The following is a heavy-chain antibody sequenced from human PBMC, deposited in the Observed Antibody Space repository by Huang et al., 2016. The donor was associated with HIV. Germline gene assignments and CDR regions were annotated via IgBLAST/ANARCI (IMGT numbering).Heavy chain of an antibody. Sequence: QVQLVQSGAEVKKPGSSVKVSCKASGGTFSSYAISWVRQAPGQGLEGMGGISPILGTANYAQKFQGRVTITADESTSTAYMELSSLRSEDTAVYYCARVESRRYYDSSGYYYWGQGTLVTVSS. CDR1: GGTFSSYA. V-gene: IGHV1-69*01. D-gene: IGHD3-22*01. CDR2: ISPILGTA. CDR3: ARVESRRYYDSSGYYY. J-gene: IGHJ4*02.